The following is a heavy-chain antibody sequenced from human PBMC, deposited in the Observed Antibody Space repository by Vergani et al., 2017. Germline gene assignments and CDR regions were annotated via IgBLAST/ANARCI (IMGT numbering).Heavy chain of an antibody. V-gene: IGHV3-66*01. CDR2: IYSGGST. CDR1: GFTFSSNY. D-gene: IGHD6-13*01. J-gene: IGHJ4*02. CDR3: AREREVAASGPYFDY. Sequence: EVQLVESGGGLVQPGGSLRLSCAASGFTFSSNYMSWVRQAPGKGLEWVSVIYSGGSTYYAASVKGRFTIARDNSKNTLYLQMNSLRAEDTAVYYCAREREVAASGPYFDYWGQGTLVTVSS.